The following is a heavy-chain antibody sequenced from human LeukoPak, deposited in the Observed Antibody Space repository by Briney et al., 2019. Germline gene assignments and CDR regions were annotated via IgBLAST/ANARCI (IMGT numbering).Heavy chain of an antibody. J-gene: IGHJ4*02. CDR2: ISAYSGNT. V-gene: IGHV1-18*01. D-gene: IGHD6-13*01. CDR3: ATTPDAAAGTGLIDY. Sequence: ASVKVSCKASGYTFTSYGISWVRQAPGQGLEWMGWISAYSGNTNYAQKLQGRVTMTTDTSTSTAYMELRSLRSDDTAVYYCATTPDAAAGTGLIDYWGQGTLVTVSS. CDR1: GYTFTSYG.